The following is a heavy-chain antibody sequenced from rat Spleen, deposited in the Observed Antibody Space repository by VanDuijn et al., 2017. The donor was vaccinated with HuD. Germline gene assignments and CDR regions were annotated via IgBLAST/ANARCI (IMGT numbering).Heavy chain of an antibody. V-gene: IGHV5-29*01. J-gene: IGHJ2*01. CDR2: ISYGDRSGHSST. Sequence: EVQLVESGGGLVQPGPSLKLSCAASGFTFSDYGMAWVRQGPKKGLEWVATISYGDRSGHSSTYYRDSVKGRFTISRDNAKSTLSLQMDSLRSEDTATYYCARRHYGYTDYFDYWGQGVMVTVSS. CDR1: GFTFSDYG. CDR3: ARRHYGYTDYFDY. D-gene: IGHD1-6*01.